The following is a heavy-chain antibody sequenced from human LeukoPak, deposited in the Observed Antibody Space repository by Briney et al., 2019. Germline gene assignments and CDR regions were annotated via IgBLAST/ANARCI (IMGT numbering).Heavy chain of an antibody. D-gene: IGHD1-26*01. J-gene: IGHJ4*02. CDR2: ISYDGSNK. Sequence: GGSLRLSCAASGFTFSSYAMHWVRQAPGKGLEWVAVISYDGSNKYYADSVKGRFTISRDNSKNTLYLQMNSLRAEDTALYYCAREGSGSSPFDYWGQGTLVTVSS. CDR3: AREGSGSSPFDY. V-gene: IGHV3-30*04. CDR1: GFTFSSYA.